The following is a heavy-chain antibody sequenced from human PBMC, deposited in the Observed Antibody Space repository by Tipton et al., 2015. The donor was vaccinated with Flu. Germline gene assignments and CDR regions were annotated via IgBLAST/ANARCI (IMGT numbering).Heavy chain of an antibody. D-gene: IGHD4-17*01. CDR3: ARRKTVTTRLTYFDY. CDR1: GGSITSYY. CDR2: IYYSGST. Sequence: LRLSCTVSGGSITSYYWSWIRRPPGKGLEWIGYIYYSGSTNYNPSLKSRVTISVDTSKNQFSLKLSSVTAADTAVYYCARRKTVTTRLTYFDYWGQGTLVTVSS. V-gene: IGHV4-59*08. J-gene: IGHJ4*02.